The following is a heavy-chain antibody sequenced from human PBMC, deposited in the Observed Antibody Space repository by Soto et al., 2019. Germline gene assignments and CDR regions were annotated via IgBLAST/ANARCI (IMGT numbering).Heavy chain of an antibody. J-gene: IGHJ6*03. D-gene: IGHD3-9*01. Sequence: SGPTLVNPTQTLTLTCTFSGFSLSTSGVGVGWIRQPPGKALEWLALIYWDDDKRYSPPLKSRLTITKDTSKNQLVLTMTNMDPVDTATYYCAHSVGFSVITTIYYYMDVWGKGTTVTVSS. V-gene: IGHV2-5*02. CDR3: AHSVGFSVITTIYYYMDV. CDR1: GFSLSTSGVG. CDR2: IYWDDDK.